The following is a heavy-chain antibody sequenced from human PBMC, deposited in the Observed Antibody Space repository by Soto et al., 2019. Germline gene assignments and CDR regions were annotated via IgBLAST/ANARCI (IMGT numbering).Heavy chain of an antibody. CDR3: AREDFWNGCDH. J-gene: IGHJ4*02. D-gene: IGHD3-3*01. CDR1: GGSISSFY. Sequence: SETLSLTCTVSGGSISSFYWSWIRQPPGKGLEWIGYILHSGSTNYNPSLESRATISLDASTNQFSLKLSSVTAADTAVYFCAREDFWNGCDHRGQRIQVTVSS. V-gene: IGHV4-59*01. CDR2: ILHSGST.